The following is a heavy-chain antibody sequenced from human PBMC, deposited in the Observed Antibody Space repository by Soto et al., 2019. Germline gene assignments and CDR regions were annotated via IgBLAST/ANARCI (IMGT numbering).Heavy chain of an antibody. J-gene: IGHJ4*02. D-gene: IGHD3-3*01. CDR3: ARVVVDFWSGYSMYYFDY. Sequence: GGSLRLSCAASGFTFSSYWMSWVRQAPGKGLEWVANIKQDGSEKYYVDSVKGRFTISRDNAKNSLYLQMNSLRAEDTAVYYCARVVVDFWSGYSMYYFDYWGQGTLVTVSS. CDR1: GFTFSSYW. V-gene: IGHV3-7*01. CDR2: IKQDGSEK.